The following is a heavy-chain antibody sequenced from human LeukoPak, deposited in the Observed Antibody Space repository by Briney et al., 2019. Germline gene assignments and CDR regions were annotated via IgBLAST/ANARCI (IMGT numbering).Heavy chain of an antibody. CDR2: IFYSGST. V-gene: IGHV4-39*01. CDR1: GGPISSTKYF. D-gene: IGHD4-23*01. J-gene: IGHJ4*02. CDR3: ARMYYRGLNYFDY. Sequence: SETLSLTCTVSGGPISSTKYFWGWIRQPPGKGLEWIGNIFYSGSTHYNTSLKSRLTISVDTSKNQFSLKLSSVAAAHTAVYYCARMYYRGLNYFDYWGQGTLVTVSS.